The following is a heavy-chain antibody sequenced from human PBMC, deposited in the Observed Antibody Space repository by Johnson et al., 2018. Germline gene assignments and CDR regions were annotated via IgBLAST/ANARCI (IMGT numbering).Heavy chain of an antibody. Sequence: VQLVESGAEVKKPGESLNISCKASGYSFTTYWIGWVRQMPGKGLEWMAIIYPGDSDTRYSPSFQGQVTISADKSISTAYLQWGSLKASDTAMYYCATTVVTGTFDIWGQGTMVTVSS. CDR2: IYPGDSDT. CDR1: GYSFTTYW. V-gene: IGHV5-51*03. J-gene: IGHJ3*02. D-gene: IGHD4-23*01. CDR3: ATTVVTGTFDI.